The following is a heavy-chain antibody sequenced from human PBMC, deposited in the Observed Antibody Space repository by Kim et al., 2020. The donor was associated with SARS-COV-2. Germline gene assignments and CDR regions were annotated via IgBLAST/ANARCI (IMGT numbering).Heavy chain of an antibody. Sequence: SETLSLTCAVSGGSISSSNWWSWVRQPPGKGLEWIGEIYHSGSTNYNPSLKSRVTISVDKSKNQFSLKLSSVTAADTAVYYCARATPGLWFGELAPPVFHYYYYGMDVWGQGTTVTVSS. J-gene: IGHJ6*02. CDR2: IYHSGST. V-gene: IGHV4-4*02. D-gene: IGHD3-10*01. CDR3: ARATPGLWFGELAPPVFHYYYYGMDV. CDR1: GGSISSSNW.